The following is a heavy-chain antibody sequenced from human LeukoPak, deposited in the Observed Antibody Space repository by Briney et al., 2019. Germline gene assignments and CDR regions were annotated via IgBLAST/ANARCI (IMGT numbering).Heavy chain of an antibody. CDR2: IYYSGST. J-gene: IGHJ4*02. Sequence: PSQTLSLTCTVSGGSISSGDYYWSWIRQPPGKGLEWIGYIYYSGSTYYNPSLKSRVTISVDTSKNQFSLKLSSVTAADTAVYYCARVKTYYYGSGRVSDFDYWGQGTLVTVSS. CDR1: GGSISSGDYY. V-gene: IGHV4-30-4*01. CDR3: ARVKTYYYGSGRVSDFDY. D-gene: IGHD3-10*01.